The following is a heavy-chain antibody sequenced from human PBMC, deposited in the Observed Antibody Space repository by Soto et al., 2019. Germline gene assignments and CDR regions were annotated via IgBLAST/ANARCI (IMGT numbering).Heavy chain of an antibody. J-gene: IGHJ4*02. CDR2: ISGSGGST. CDR3: AKGRGVKYYSDSSGPGYFDY. Sequence: EVQLLESGGGLVQPGGSLRLSCAASGFTFSSYAMSWVRQAPGKGLEWVSAISGSGGSTYYADSVKGRFTISRDNSKNTLYLQMNSLRAEDTAVYYCAKGRGVKYYSDSSGPGYFDYWGQGTLVTVSS. CDR1: GFTFSSYA. V-gene: IGHV3-23*01. D-gene: IGHD3-22*01.